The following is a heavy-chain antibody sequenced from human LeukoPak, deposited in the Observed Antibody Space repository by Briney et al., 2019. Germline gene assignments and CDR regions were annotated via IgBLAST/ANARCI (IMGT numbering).Heavy chain of an antibody. J-gene: IGHJ4*02. CDR1: DGSVSNYY. CDR2: ISGSAAST. V-gene: IGHV3-23*01. CDR3: AKAPGGIVGY. D-gene: IGHD3-16*01. Sequence: SSETLSLTCTVSDGSVSNYYWSWIRQPPGKGLEWVSAISGSAASTYYADSVKGRFTISRDNSKNTLYLQMNSLRAEDTAVYYCAKAPGGIVGYWGQGTLVTVSS.